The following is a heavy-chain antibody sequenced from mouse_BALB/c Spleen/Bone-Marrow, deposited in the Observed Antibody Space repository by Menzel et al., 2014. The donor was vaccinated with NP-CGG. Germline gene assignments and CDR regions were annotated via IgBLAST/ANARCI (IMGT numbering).Heavy chain of an antibody. CDR3: ARDRYYGYAMDY. Sequence: EVKLVESGGGLVQPGGSLKLSCAASRFTFSSYGMSWVRQTPDKRLELVATINSNGGSTYYPDSVKGRFTISRDNAKNTLYLQVSSLKSEDTAMYYCARDRYYGYAMDYWGQGTSVTVSS. J-gene: IGHJ4*01. D-gene: IGHD1-1*01. V-gene: IGHV5-6-3*01. CDR1: RFTFSSYG. CDR2: INSNGGST.